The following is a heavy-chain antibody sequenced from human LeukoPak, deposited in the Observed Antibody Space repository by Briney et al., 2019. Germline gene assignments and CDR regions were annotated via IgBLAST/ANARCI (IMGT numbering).Heavy chain of an antibody. D-gene: IGHD1-26*01. CDR1: GFTFSSYG. CDR3: AKDGIKGNTLPGVAFDI. CDR2: IRYDGSNK. V-gene: IGHV3-30*02. J-gene: IGHJ3*02. Sequence: GGSLRLSCAASGFTFSSYGVHWVRQAPGKGLEWVAFIRYDGSNKYYADSVKGRFTISRDNSKNTLSLQMNSLRAEDTAVYYCAKDGIKGNTLPGVAFDIWGQGTMVTVSS.